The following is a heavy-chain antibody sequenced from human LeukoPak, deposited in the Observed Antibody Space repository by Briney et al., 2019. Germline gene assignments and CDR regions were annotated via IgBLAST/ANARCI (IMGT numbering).Heavy chain of an antibody. Sequence: SETLSLTCTVSGGSISSYYWSWIRQPPGKGLEWIGYIYYSGSTNYNPSLKSRVTISVDTSKNQFSLKLSSVTAADTAVYYCARLTYGSGSYYKPKFDYWGQGTPVTVSS. CDR1: GGSISSYY. CDR3: ARLTYGSGSYYKPKFDY. J-gene: IGHJ4*02. CDR2: IYYSGST. V-gene: IGHV4-59*01. D-gene: IGHD3-10*01.